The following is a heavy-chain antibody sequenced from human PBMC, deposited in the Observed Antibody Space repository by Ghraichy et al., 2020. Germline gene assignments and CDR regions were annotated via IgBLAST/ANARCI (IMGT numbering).Heavy chain of an antibody. CDR3: AKERRGGTYYYDSSGLNGMDV. Sequence: GESLNISCAASGFTFSSYAMSWVRQAPGKGLEWVSAISGSGGSTYYADSVKGRFTISRDNSKKTLYLQMNSLRAEDTAVYYCAKERRGGTYYYDSSGLNGMDVWGQGTTVIVSS. CDR2: ISGSGGST. CDR1: GFTFSSYA. D-gene: IGHD3-22*01. V-gene: IGHV3-23*01. J-gene: IGHJ6*02.